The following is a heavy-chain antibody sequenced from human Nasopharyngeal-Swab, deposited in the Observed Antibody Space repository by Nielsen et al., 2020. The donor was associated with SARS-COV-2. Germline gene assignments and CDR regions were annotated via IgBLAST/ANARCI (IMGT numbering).Heavy chain of an antibody. CDR1: GYTLTELS. J-gene: IGHJ4*02. CDR3: ATGPAVVVPAAIDY. CDR2: FDPEDGET. Sequence: ASVKVSCKVSGYTLTELSMHWVRQAPGKGLERMGGFDPEDGETIYAQKFQGRVTMTEDTSTDTAYMELSSLRSEDTAVYYCATGPAVVVPAAIDYWGQGTLVTVSS. V-gene: IGHV1-24*01. D-gene: IGHD2-2*02.